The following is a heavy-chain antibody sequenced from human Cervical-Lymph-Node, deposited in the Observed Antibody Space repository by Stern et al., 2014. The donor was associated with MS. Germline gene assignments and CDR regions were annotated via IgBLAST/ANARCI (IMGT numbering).Heavy chain of an antibody. CDR2: IIPVFGTA. Sequence: QVQLVQSGAEVKKPGSSVKVSCKASGGTFSEYAISWIRQAPRQGLEWMGGIIPVFGTANYAQKFQGRVKITADESTSTAYMELSSLRSEDTAVYYCARDSDLGNGGYGMDVWGQGTTITVSS. CDR3: ARDSDLGNGGYGMDV. D-gene: IGHD5-12*01. V-gene: IGHV1-69*01. J-gene: IGHJ6*02. CDR1: GGTFSEYA.